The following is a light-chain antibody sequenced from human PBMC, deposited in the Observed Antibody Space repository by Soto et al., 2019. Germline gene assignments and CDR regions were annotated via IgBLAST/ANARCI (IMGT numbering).Light chain of an antibody. J-gene: IGKJ1*01. V-gene: IGKV3-15*01. CDR2: GAS. Sequence: EIVMTQSPATLSVSPGERATLSCRASQSVSSNLAWYQQQPGQAPRLLIYGASTRATGIPARFSGSGSGTEFTLTISSLQYEDFAFYYCQQYHPWPRTFGQGTKVEI. CDR3: QQYHPWPRT. CDR1: QSVSSN.